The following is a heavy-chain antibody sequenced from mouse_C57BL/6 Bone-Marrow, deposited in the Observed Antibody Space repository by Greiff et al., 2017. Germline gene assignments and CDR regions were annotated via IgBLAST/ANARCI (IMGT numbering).Heavy chain of an antibody. Sequence: VQVVESGPGLVQPSQSLSITCTVSGFSLTSYGVHWVRQSPGKGLEWLGVIWRGGSTDYNAAFMSRLSITKDNSKSQVSFKMNSLQADDNAIYYCSKNWDYDNYYAMDYWGQGTSVTVSS. J-gene: IGHJ4*01. CDR2: IWRGGST. V-gene: IGHV2-5*01. CDR1: GFSLTSYG. D-gene: IGHD2-4*01. CDR3: SKNWDYDNYYAMDY.